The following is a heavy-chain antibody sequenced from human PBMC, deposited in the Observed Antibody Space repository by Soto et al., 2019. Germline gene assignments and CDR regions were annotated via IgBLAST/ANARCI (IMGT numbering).Heavy chain of an antibody. CDR3: ARDLGGFLDSDNYYSNGNFY. Sequence: SLRLSCATSGFIFTDFGMSWVRRAPGKGLEWVASINWNGDSLGYADSVKGRFTISRDNAKNSLYLQMNSLSTDDTAVYHCARDLGGFLDSDNYYSNGNFYSSQGALDIGSS. CDR1: GFIFTDFG. J-gene: IGHJ4*02. V-gene: IGHV3-20*01. CDR2: INWNGDSL. D-gene: IGHD3-22*01.